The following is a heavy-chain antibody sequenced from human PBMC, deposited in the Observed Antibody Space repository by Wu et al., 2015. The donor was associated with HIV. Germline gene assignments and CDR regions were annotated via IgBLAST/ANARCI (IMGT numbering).Heavy chain of an antibody. CDR2: INPDSGGT. D-gene: IGHD3-9*01. V-gene: IGHV1-2*02. CDR3: ARGLFYDILTGYGAYYFDY. Sequence: QVHLLQSGADVKKPGASVKVSCNVSGYTFNGYFIHWMRQAPGQGLEWMGWINPDSGGTNYSQNFQGRVTLTRDTSISTAYMELRSLSSDDTAVYYCARGLFYDILTGYGAYYFDYWGQGTLVTVSS. CDR1: GYTFNGYF. J-gene: IGHJ4*02.